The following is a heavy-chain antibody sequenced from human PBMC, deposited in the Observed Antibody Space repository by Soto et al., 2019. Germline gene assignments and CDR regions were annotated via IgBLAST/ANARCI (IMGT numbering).Heavy chain of an antibody. CDR2: MNHSGDGT. D-gene: IGHD1-7*01. V-gene: IGHV1-46*01. CDR1: GYSCINYY. Sequence: XSVMVTCNASGYSCINYYRHWVRQAPGQGLEWMGTMNHSGDGTTYAQKFQCRVTMTRDTSTSTVYMELSSLTSEDIAVYNCARDWELAYSGQGTLFTVS. J-gene: IGHJ4*02. CDR3: ARDWELAY.